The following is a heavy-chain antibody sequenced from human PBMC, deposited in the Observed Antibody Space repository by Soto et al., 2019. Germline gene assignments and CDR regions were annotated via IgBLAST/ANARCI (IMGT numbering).Heavy chain of an antibody. CDR1: GGSFSGYY. CDR2: INHSGST. Sequence: PSETLSLTCAVYGGSFSGYYWSWIRQPPGKGLEWIGEINHSGSTNYNPSLKSRVTISVDTSKNQFSLKLSSVTAADTAVYYCARVRNWNYGFDYWGQGTLVTVSS. D-gene: IGHD1-7*01. J-gene: IGHJ4*02. V-gene: IGHV4-34*01. CDR3: ARVRNWNYGFDY.